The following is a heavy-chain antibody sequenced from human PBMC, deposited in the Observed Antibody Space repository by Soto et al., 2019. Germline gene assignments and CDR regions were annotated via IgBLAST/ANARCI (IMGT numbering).Heavy chain of an antibody. CDR3: ARDLGYCRSGTCYREWFDP. J-gene: IGHJ5*02. Sequence: QVQLVQSGAEGKKPGASVKVSCKASVYTFTTHGISWVRQAPGQGLELMGWVSGDNGHTNYAHFLQGRGTLTTDTSTNTAYMELRSLRSDDTAVYYCARDLGYCRSGTCYREWFDPWGQGTLVTGSS. V-gene: IGHV1-18*01. D-gene: IGHD2-15*01. CDR1: VYTFTTHG. CDR2: VSGDNGHT.